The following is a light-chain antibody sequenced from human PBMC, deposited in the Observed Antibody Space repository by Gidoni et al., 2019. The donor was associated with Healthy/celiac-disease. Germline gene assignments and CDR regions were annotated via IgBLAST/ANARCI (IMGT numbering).Light chain of an antibody. CDR1: SSNIGSNT. CDR2: SNN. J-gene: IGLJ3*02. V-gene: IGLV1-44*01. Sequence: QSLLTQPPSASGPPWQRVTISCSGSSSNIGSNTVNWYQQLPGTAPNLLIYSNNQRPTGVPERVSGYKSGTPASLAISGLQSEDEADYDCAAWDDSLNGWVFGGGTKLTVL. CDR3: AAWDDSLNGWV.